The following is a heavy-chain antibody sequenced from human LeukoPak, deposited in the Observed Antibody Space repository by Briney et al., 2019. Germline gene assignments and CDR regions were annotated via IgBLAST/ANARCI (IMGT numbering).Heavy chain of an antibody. J-gene: IGHJ4*02. D-gene: IGHD3-22*01. CDR2: VYHSGST. Sequence: SETLSLTCTVSGGSMSGYYWSWIRQSPGKGLEWIGQVYHSGSTYYNPSLKSRVTISVDTSKNQFSLKLSSVTAADTAVYYCAITSYSSGYYSTFDYWGQGTLVTVSS. V-gene: IGHV4-59*08. CDR3: AITSYSSGYYSTFDY. CDR1: GGSMSGYY.